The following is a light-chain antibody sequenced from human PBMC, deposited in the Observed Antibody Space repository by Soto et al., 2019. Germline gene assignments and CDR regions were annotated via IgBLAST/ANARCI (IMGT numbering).Light chain of an antibody. CDR1: QSVSSGY. CDR2: GAS. CDR3: QQYGSSPRT. V-gene: IGKV3-20*01. J-gene: IGKJ1*01. Sequence: DIVLTQSPGTLSLSPGERATLSCRASQSVSSGYLAWYQQKPGQAPRLLISGASSRATGIPDRFSGSGSGTDFTLTISRLEPEDFAVYYCQQYGSSPRTFGQGTKVDIK.